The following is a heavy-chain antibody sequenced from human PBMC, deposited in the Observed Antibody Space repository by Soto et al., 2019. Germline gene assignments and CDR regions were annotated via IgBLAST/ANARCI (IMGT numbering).Heavy chain of an antibody. V-gene: IGHV3-48*01. J-gene: IGHJ3*02. Sequence: PGGSLRLSCAASGFTFSSYSMNWVRQAPGKGLEWVSYISSSSSTIYYADSVKGRFTISRDNAKNSLYLQMNSLRAEDTAVYYCARFRELSTYDAFDIWGQGTMVTVSS. CDR3: ARFRELSTYDAFDI. CDR2: ISSSSSTI. D-gene: IGHD3-16*02. CDR1: GFTFSSYS.